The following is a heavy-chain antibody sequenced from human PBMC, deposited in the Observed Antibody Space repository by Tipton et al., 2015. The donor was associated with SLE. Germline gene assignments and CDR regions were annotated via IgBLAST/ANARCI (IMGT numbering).Heavy chain of an antibody. CDR1: GGSISSSSYY. D-gene: IGHD5-18*01. CDR3: ARRIQVWFDAFDI. CDR2: VYYSGST. Sequence: TLSLTCIVSGGSISSSSYYWGWIRQPPGKGLEWIGSVYYSGSTYYNPSLKSRVTISVDTSKNQFSLKLSSVTAADTAVYYCARRIQVWFDAFDIWGRGTMVTVSS. J-gene: IGHJ3*02. V-gene: IGHV4-39*01.